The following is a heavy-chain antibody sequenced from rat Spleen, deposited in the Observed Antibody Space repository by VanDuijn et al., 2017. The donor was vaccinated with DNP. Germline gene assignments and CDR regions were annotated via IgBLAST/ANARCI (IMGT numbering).Heavy chain of an antibody. CDR1: GFIFSDYN. CDR2: ISTGGSNT. CDR3: ARSDSYGFPY. D-gene: IGHD1-2*01. V-gene: IGHV5-25*01. Sequence: EVQLVESGGGPVQPGRSLKLSCVASGFIFSDYNMAWVRQAPKTGLEWVAFISTGGSNTYYRDSVKGRFTISRDNAKSTLYLQMDSLRSEDTATYYCARSDSYGFPYWGQGTLVTVSS. J-gene: IGHJ3*01.